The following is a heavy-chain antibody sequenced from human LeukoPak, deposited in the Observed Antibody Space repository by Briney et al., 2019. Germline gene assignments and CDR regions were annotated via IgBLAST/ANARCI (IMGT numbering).Heavy chain of an antibody. CDR3: ARKGGGQLVNTRRWFDP. CDR2: IYHSGST. D-gene: IGHD6-13*01. CDR1: GYSISSGYF. J-gene: IGHJ5*02. Sequence: SETLSLTCTVSGYSISSGYFWGWIRQPPGKGLEWIGEIYHSGSTYYTPSLKSRVTISIDTSKNQFSLKLSSVTAADTAVYYCARKGGGQLVNTRRWFDPWGQGTLVTVSS. V-gene: IGHV4-38-2*02.